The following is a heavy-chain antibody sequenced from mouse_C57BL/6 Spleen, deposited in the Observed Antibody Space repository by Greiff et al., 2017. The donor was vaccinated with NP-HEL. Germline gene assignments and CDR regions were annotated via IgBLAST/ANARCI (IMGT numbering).Heavy chain of an antibody. J-gene: IGHJ3*01. V-gene: IGHV5-4*01. D-gene: IGHD3-2*01. Sequence: EVKLVESGGGLVKPGGSLKLSCAASGFTFSSYAMSWVRQTPEKRLEWVATISDGGSYTYYPDNVKGRFTISRDNAKNNLYLQMSHLKSEDTAMYYCAIEKDSPFAYWGQGTLVTVSA. CDR3: AIEKDSPFAY. CDR1: GFTFSSYA. CDR2: ISDGGSYT.